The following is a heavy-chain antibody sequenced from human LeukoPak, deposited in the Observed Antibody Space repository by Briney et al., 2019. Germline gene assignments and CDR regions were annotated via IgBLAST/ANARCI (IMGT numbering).Heavy chain of an antibody. V-gene: IGHV4-39*01. J-gene: IGHJ5*02. CDR2: IYYSGST. CDR3: ARHGVVVAAVGGFDP. Sequence: SETLSLTCTVSGGSISSSSYYWGWIRQPPGKGLEWIGGIYYSGSTYYNPSLKSRVTISVDTSKNQFSLKLSSVTAADTAVYYCARHGVVVAAVGGFDPWGQGTLVTVSS. CDR1: GGSISSSSYY. D-gene: IGHD2-15*01.